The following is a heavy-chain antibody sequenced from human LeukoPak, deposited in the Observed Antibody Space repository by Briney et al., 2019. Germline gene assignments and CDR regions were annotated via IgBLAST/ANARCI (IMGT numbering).Heavy chain of an antibody. CDR1: GYTFTSYY. J-gene: IGHJ4*02. V-gene: IGHV1-46*01. CDR2: INPSGYST. Sequence: ASVKVFCKASGYTFTSYYMHWVRQAPGQGLEWMGIINPSGYSTIYAQKFQGRVSMTRDMSTSTVYMELSSLRSEDTAVYYCARSSSTFDYWGQGTLVTVSS. CDR3: ARSSSTFDY. D-gene: IGHD6-13*01.